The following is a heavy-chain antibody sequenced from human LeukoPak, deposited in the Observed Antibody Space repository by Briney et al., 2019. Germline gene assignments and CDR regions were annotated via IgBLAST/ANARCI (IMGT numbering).Heavy chain of an antibody. CDR2: ISFDGSNK. CDR3: AKDESSSGWVFDC. Sequence: PGRSLRLSCAASGFTFSIYGMHWVRQAPGKGLEWVAVISFDGSNKYYADSVKGRLTISRDNSKNTLYLQMNSLRAEDTAVYYCAKDESSSGWVFDCWGQGTLVTVSS. CDR1: GFTFSIYG. J-gene: IGHJ4*02. D-gene: IGHD6-19*01. V-gene: IGHV3-30*18.